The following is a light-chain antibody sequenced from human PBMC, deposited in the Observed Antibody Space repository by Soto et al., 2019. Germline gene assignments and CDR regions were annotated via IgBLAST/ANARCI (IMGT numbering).Light chain of an antibody. CDR3: QQYHNWPA. CDR2: GAA. V-gene: IGKV3-15*01. J-gene: IGKJ1*01. Sequence: EIVMTQSPATLSVSPGERATLSCRASQRVFSSLAWYQQKPGQAHRLVIYGAATRATGSPARFSGSGSGTEFTLTISSLQSEDFAVYYCQQYHNWPAFGQGTKVEIK. CDR1: QRVFSS.